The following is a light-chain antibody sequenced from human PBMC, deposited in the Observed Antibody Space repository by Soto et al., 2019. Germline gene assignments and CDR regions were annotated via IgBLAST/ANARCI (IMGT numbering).Light chain of an antibody. CDR1: QSLLHTNGHKY. J-gene: IGKJ1*01. CDR2: LGS. Sequence: DIVLTQSPLSLPVTPGEPASISCRSSQSLLHTNGHKYLDWYLHKPGQSPQLLVWLGSNRSAGLPDSYSGSVSGRHFTLIISRVEAEDFGVFYCGQGLKTPWTFGQGTTVDIK. V-gene: IGKV2-28*01. CDR3: GQGLKTPWT.